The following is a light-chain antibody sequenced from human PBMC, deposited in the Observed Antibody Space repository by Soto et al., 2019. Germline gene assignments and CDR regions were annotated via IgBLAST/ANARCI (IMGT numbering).Light chain of an antibody. CDR1: QGIGSS. CDR3: QQRNSYPIT. J-gene: IGKJ5*01. Sequence: DIQLTQSPSLLSASVGDRVTITCRASQGIGSSLAWYHQKAGKAPKLLIHTASTLQSGVPSRFSGSGSGTEFTLTITSLQPEDFATYYYQQRNSYPITFGQGTRLEIK. V-gene: IGKV1-9*01. CDR2: TAS.